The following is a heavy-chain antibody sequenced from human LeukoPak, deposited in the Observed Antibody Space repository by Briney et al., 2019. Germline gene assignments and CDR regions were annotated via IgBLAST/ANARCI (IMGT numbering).Heavy chain of an antibody. Sequence: ASVKVSCKASGYTFTTYGITWVRQAPGQGLEWMGWVSAYSGDTDYAQSLQGRVTMTTDTSTSTAYMELTTLRSDDTAVYYCARVWYDRANHLYFYYGLDVWGQGTTVTVSS. CDR3: ARVWYDRANHLYFYYGLDV. V-gene: IGHV1-18*01. J-gene: IGHJ6*02. CDR1: GYTFTTYG. D-gene: IGHD1-26*01. CDR2: VSAYSGDT.